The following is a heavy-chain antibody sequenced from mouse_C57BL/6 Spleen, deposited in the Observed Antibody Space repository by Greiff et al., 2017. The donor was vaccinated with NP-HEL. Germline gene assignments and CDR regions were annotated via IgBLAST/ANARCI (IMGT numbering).Heavy chain of an antibody. CDR2: IRLKSDNYAT. J-gene: IGHJ4*01. V-gene: IGHV6-3*01. CDR1: GFTFSNYW. D-gene: IGHD3-2*02. CDR3: TGDQEYAMDY. Sequence: EVQRVESGGGLVQPGGSMKLSCVASGFTFSNYWMNWVRQSPEKGLEWVAQIRLKSDNYATHYAESVKGRFTISRDDSKSSVYLQMNNLRAEDTGIYYCTGDQEYAMDYWGQGTSVTVSS.